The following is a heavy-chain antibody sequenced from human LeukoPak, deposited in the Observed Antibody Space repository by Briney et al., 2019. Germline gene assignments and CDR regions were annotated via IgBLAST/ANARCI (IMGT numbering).Heavy chain of an antibody. CDR1: GGSVTSGTYH. D-gene: IGHD2-2*01. Sequence: SETLSLTCSVSGGSVTSGTYHWGWIRQPPGKGLEWIGSVYFDGSTHYNPSLQSRVTISVDTSKNQFSLKLSSVTAADTAVYYCARGGIVVVPAAPNDAFDIWGQGTMVTVSS. CDR3: ARGGIVVVPAAPNDAFDI. J-gene: IGHJ3*02. CDR2: VYFDGST. V-gene: IGHV4-39*07.